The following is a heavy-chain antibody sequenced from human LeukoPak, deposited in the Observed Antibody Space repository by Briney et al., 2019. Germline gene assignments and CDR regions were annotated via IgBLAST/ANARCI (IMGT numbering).Heavy chain of an antibody. CDR2: IWYDGSNK. J-gene: IGHJ4*02. V-gene: IGHV3-33*01. CDR1: GFTFNNYG. CDR3: ARDIRSGLSYYFDY. Sequence: GRSLRLSCAASGFTFNNYGMHWVRQAPGKGLEWVARIWYDGSNKYYADSVKGRFTISRDNSRDTLYLQMNTLRAEDTAVYYCARDIRSGLSYYFDYWGQGTLLTVSS. D-gene: IGHD3-16*02.